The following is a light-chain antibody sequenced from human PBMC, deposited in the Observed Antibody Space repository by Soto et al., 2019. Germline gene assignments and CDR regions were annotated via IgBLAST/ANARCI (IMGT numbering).Light chain of an antibody. CDR2: SNN. CDR1: SSNIGSNN. CDR3: AVWDDSLTGWV. Sequence: QSVLTQPPSASGTPGQRVTISCSGSSSNIGSNNVNWYQQLPGTTPKLLMYSNNQRPSGVPDRFSGSKSGTSASLAISGLQSEDEADYYCAVWDDSLTGWVFGGGPKLTVL. V-gene: IGLV1-44*01. J-gene: IGLJ3*02.